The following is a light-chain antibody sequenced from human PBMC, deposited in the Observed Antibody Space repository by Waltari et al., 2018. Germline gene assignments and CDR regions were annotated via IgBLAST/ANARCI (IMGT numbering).Light chain of an antibody. CDR3: CSYAGSGTLDVV. V-gene: IGLV2-23*02. Sequence: QSALTQPASVSGSPGQSITISCTGASSDFGSYNLVSWYQQPPGKAPKVMIYEVTKRPSGVSDRFSGSRSGNTASLTISGLQPEDEADYYCCSYAGSGTLDVVFGGGTKLTVL. CDR2: EVT. J-gene: IGLJ2*01. CDR1: SSDFGSYNL.